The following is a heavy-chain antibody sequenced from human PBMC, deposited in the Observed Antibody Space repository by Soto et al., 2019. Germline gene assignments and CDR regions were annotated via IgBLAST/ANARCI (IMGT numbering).Heavy chain of an antibody. CDR2: INAGNGNT. Sequence: ASVKVSCKGSGYTYTSYVMHWVRQAPGQRLEWMGWINAGNGNTKYSQKFQGRVTITRDTSASTAYMELSSLRSEDTAVYYCARGVAGPLHWFDPWGQGTLVTV. J-gene: IGHJ5*02. D-gene: IGHD6-19*01. V-gene: IGHV1-3*01. CDR1: GYTYTSYV. CDR3: ARGVAGPLHWFDP.